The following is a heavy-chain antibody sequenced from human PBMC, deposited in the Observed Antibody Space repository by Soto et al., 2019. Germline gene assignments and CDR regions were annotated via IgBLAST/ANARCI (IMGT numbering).Heavy chain of an antibody. Sequence: QVLLQESGPQVVKPSQPLSLSCIVSGGPVRDAYSYWTWIRQPPGKGLEWMGYLSYTGSTYYNPSLRNRATISVGECSNHLSLRLSPVTAADTAVYFCARELEGGVFDVWGRGTLVTVSS. D-gene: IGHD2-8*02. J-gene: IGHJ3*01. CDR3: ARELEGGVFDV. CDR1: GGPVRDAYSY. V-gene: IGHV4-30-4*01. CDR2: LSYTGST.